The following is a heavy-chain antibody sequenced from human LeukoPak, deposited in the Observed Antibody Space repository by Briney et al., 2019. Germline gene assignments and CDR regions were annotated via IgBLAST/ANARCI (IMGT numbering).Heavy chain of an antibody. Sequence: GGSLRLSCAASGFTFDDYGMNWVRQAPGKGLEWVSSISSSSSYIYYADSVKGRFTISRDNAKNSLYLQMNSLRAEDTAVYYCALENYDILTGYRSLDYWGQGTLVTVSS. V-gene: IGHV3-21*01. D-gene: IGHD3-9*01. J-gene: IGHJ4*02. CDR1: GFTFDDYG. CDR2: ISSSSSYI. CDR3: ALENYDILTGYRSLDY.